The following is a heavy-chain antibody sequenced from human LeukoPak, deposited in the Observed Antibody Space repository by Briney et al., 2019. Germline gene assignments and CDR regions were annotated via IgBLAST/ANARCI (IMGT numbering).Heavy chain of an antibody. J-gene: IGHJ3*02. CDR3: AKDLSGLVPDAFDI. D-gene: IGHD6-6*01. V-gene: IGHV3-9*01. CDR1: GFTFDDYA. Sequence: GGSLRLSCAASGFTFDDYAMHWVRQAPGKGLEWVSGISWNSGSIGYADSVKGRFTISRDNAKNSLYLQMNSLRAEDTAVYYCAKDLSGLVPDAFDIWGQGTMVTVSS. CDR2: ISWNSGSI.